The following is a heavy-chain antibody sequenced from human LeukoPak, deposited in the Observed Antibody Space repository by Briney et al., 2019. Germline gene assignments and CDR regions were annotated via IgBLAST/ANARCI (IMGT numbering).Heavy chain of an antibody. D-gene: IGHD3-22*01. CDR1: GFTFDDYA. CDR3: AKDLEDDSSGYFYYFDD. V-gene: IGHV3-43*02. CDR2: ISGDGGRT. Sequence: PGGSLRLSCAPSGFTFDDYAMHWVRQAPGKGLKWVSLISGDGGRTHYADSVKGRFTISRDNSKNSLYLQMNSLRTEDTALYYCAKDLEDDSSGYFYYFDDWGQGTLVTVSS. J-gene: IGHJ4*02.